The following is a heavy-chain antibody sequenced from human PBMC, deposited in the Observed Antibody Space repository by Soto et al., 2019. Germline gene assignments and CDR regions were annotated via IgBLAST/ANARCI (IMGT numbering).Heavy chain of an antibody. CDR2: IYHSGGA. J-gene: IGHJ5*02. D-gene: IGHD3-3*01. CDR3: ARVTIFEYWFDP. V-gene: IGHV4-38-2*01. Sequence: SEPLSLPWALSSYSISGCFYCAGIGQPPLKGLEWIGNIYHSGGAHYNPSLKSRVTMSVDMSKNYFSLRLTSVPAADTAVYYCARVTIFEYWFDPWGQGLLVTVAS. CDR1: SYSISGCFY.